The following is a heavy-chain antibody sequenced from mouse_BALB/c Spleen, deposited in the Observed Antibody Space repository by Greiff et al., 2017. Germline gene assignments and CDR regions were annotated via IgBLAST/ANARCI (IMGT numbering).Heavy chain of an antibody. CDR2: ISDGGSYT. V-gene: IGHV5-4*02. CDR3: ARGLYYDDQAWFAY. Sequence: DVKLVESGGGLVKPGGSLKLSCAASGFTFSDYYMYWVRQTPEKRLEWVATISDGGSYTYYPDSVKGRFTISRDNAKNNLYLQMSSLKSEDTAMYYCARGLYYDDQAWFAYWGQGTLVTVSA. J-gene: IGHJ3*01. CDR1: GFTFSDYY. D-gene: IGHD2-13*01.